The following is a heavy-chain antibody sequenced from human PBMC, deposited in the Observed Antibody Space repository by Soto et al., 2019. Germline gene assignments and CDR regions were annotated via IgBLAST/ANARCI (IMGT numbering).Heavy chain of an antibody. V-gene: IGHV4-59*01. CDR3: ARFITMVRGVIPWYYYYGMDV. D-gene: IGHD3-10*01. J-gene: IGHJ6*02. CDR1: GGSISSYY. CDR2: IYYSGST. Sequence: PSETLSLTCTVSGGSISSYYWSWIRQPPGKGLEWIGYIYYSGSTNYNPSLKSRVTISVDTSKNQFSLKLSSVTAADTAVYYCARFITMVRGVIPWYYYYGMDVWGQGTTVTVSS.